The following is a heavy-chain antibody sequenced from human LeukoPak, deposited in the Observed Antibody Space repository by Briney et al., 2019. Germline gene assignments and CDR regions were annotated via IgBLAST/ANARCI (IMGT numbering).Heavy chain of an antibody. V-gene: IGHV4-34*01. CDR2: INHSGST. CDR1: GGSFSGYY. J-gene: IGHJ5*02. CDR3: ARGQETVTTRRLRNWFDP. Sequence: SETLSLTCAVYGGSFSGYYRSWIRQPPGKGLEWIGEINHSGSTNYNPSLKSRVTISVDTSKNQFSLKLSSVTAADTAVYYCARGQETVTTRRLRNWFDPWGQGTLVTVSS. D-gene: IGHD4-17*01.